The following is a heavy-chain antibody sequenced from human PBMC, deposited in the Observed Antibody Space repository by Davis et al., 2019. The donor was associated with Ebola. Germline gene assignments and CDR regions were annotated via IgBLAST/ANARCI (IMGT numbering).Heavy chain of an antibody. Sequence: GGSLRLSCAASGFTFSSYAMHWVRQAPGKGLEWVAVISYDGSNKYYADSVKGRFTISRDNSKNTLYLQMNSLRAEDTAVYYCAKGPNFVVPYGMDVWGQGTTVTVSS. CDR3: AKGPNFVVPYGMDV. CDR1: GFTFSSYA. CDR2: ISYDGSNK. D-gene: IGHD2-15*01. V-gene: IGHV3-30-3*01. J-gene: IGHJ6*02.